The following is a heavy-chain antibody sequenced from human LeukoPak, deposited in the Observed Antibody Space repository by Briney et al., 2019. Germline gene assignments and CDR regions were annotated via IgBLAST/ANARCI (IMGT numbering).Heavy chain of an antibody. V-gene: IGHV3-30-3*01. CDR1: GFTFSSYA. CDR2: ISDDGSRK. J-gene: IGHJ4*02. Sequence: GGSLRLSCAASGFTFSSYAMHWVRQAPGKGLEWVAVISDDGSRKYYTDSVKGRFTISRDNSKNTPYLQMNSLRAEGTAVYYCAREAGTGTTDFDYWGQGTQVTVSS. CDR3: AREAGTGTTDFDY. D-gene: IGHD1-7*01.